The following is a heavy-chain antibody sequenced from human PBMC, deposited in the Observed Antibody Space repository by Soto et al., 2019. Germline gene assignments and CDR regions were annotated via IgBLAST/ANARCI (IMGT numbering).Heavy chain of an antibody. Sequence: SETLSLTCTVSGGSTSSGDYYWSWIRQPPGKGLEWIGYIYYSGSTYYNPSLKSRVTISVDTSKNQFSLKLSSVTAADTAVYYCARDQRDGYTYYYYYGMDVWGQGTTVTVSS. CDR2: IYYSGST. CDR3: ARDQRDGYTYYYYYGMDV. CDR1: GGSTSSGDYY. V-gene: IGHV4-30-4*01. J-gene: IGHJ6*02. D-gene: IGHD5-12*01.